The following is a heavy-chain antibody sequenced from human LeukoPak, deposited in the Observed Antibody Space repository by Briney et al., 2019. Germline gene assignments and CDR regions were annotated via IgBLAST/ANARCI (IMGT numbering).Heavy chain of an antibody. CDR2: ISSSGSTI. V-gene: IGHV3-48*03. D-gene: IGHD3-10*01. CDR1: GFTFSSYE. CDR3: ARSITMVRGERFVDP. J-gene: IGHJ5*02. Sequence: GGSLRLSCAASGFTFSSYEMNWVRQAPGKGLEWVSYISSSGSTIYYADSVKGRFTISRDNAKNSLYLQMNGLRAEDTAVYYCARSITMVRGERFVDPWGQGPMVTDSS.